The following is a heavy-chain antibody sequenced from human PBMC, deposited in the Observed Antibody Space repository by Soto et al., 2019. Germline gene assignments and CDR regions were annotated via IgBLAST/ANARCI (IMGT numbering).Heavy chain of an antibody. V-gene: IGHV1-2*04. CDR3: ARAMTVTTSLGHFDY. Sequence: ASVKVSCKASGYTFTGYYMHWVRQAPGQRLEWMGWINPNSGGTNYAQKFQGWVTMTRDTSISTAYMELSRLRSDDTAVYYCARAMTVTTSLGHFDYWGQGTLVTVSS. CDR2: INPNSGGT. CDR1: GYTFTGYY. J-gene: IGHJ4*02. D-gene: IGHD4-17*01.